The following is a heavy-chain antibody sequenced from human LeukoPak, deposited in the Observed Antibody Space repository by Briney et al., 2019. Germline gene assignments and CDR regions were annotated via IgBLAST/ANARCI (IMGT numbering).Heavy chain of an antibody. CDR3: ARGRYLYDF. Sequence: SEXXXXTXAVYGXSFSGYYWSXIRQPPGKGLEWIGEINHSGSTNYNPSLKSRVTISVDTSKNQFSLKLSSVTAADTAVYYCARGRYLYDFWGQGTLVTVSS. CDR2: INHSGST. V-gene: IGHV4-34*01. D-gene: IGHD3-3*01. J-gene: IGHJ4*02. CDR1: GXSFSGYY.